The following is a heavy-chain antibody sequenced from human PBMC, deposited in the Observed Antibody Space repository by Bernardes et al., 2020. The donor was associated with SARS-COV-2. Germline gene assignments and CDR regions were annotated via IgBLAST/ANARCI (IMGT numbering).Heavy chain of an antibody. CDR1: GYTFTSYG. Sequence: ASVKVSCKASGYTFTSYGISWVRQAPGQGLEWMGWISAYNGNTNYAQKLQGRVTMTTDTSTSTAYMELRSLRSDDTAVYYCARDRLVVRGVEGILYYYYGMDVWGQGTTVTVSS. D-gene: IGHD3-10*01. J-gene: IGHJ6*02. V-gene: IGHV1-18*01. CDR3: ARDRLVVRGVEGILYYYYGMDV. CDR2: ISAYNGNT.